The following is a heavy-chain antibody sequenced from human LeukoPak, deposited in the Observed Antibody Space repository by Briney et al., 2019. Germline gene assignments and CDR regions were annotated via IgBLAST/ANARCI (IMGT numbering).Heavy chain of an antibody. CDR3: ARAKPGGNWFDP. J-gene: IGHJ5*02. Sequence: GSLRLSCAASGFTFRTYWMHWVRQAPGKGLLWVSRINTDGSGTIYADSVKGRFTISRDNANNTLYLQMNSLRAEDTALYYCARAKPGGNWFDPWGQGTLVTVSS. CDR1: GFTFRTYW. V-gene: IGHV3-74*01. D-gene: IGHD3-16*01. CDR2: INTDGSGT.